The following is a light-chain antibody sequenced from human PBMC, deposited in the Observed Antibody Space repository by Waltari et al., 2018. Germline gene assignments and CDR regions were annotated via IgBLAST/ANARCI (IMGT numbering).Light chain of an antibody. Sequence: SYELTQPPSVSVSPGQTARITCSGDALPKRYAHWYQHKPGQAPVMVIYKASERPSGIPERFSGSSSGTTVTLTITGVQAEDEADCHCQSTDTSDSVVFGGGTKLTVL. V-gene: IGLV3-25*03. CDR2: KAS. CDR1: ALPKRY. J-gene: IGLJ2*01. CDR3: QSTDTSDSVV.